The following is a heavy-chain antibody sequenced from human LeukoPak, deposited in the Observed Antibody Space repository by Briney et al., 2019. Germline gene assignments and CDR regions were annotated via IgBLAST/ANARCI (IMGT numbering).Heavy chain of an antibody. D-gene: IGHD3-22*01. J-gene: IGHJ4*02. V-gene: IGHV4-39*01. CDR2: IYYSGNT. CDR1: GGSLSSNSYY. Sequence: PSETLSLTCTVSGGSLSSNSYYWGWIRQPPGKGLEWIGNIYYSGNTYYNPSLKSRVSISLDTSKNQFSLKLSSVTAADTAVYYCARRYYYDSSGRDPFDCWGQGTVVTVSS. CDR3: ARRYYYDSSGRDPFDC.